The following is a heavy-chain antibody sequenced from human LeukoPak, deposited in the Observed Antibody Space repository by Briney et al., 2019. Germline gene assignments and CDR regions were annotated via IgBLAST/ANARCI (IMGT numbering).Heavy chain of an antibody. CDR1: GFTVSSNH. CDR3: ARAGPIDY. CDR2: IYSGGNT. J-gene: IGHJ4*02. V-gene: IGHV3-53*01. Sequence: PGGSLRLSCAASGFTVSSNHMSWVRQAPGKGLEWVSVIYSGGNTYYADSVKGRFTISRDNSKNTVYLQMNSLRAEDTAVYYCARAGPIDYWGQGTLVTVSS.